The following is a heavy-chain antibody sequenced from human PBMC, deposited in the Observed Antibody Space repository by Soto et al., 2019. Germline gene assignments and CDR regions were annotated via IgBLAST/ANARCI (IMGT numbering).Heavy chain of an antibody. D-gene: IGHD3-22*01. CDR3: ARGAHYYDGSGYYGY. Sequence: PGGSLRLSCGASGFTFSSCSMNWVRQAPGKGLEWVSSISSSSSYIYYADSVKGRFTISRDNAKNSLYLQMNSLRAADTAVYYCARGAHYYDGSGYYGYWGQGTLVTVSS. CDR1: GFTFSSCS. J-gene: IGHJ4*02. V-gene: IGHV3-21*01. CDR2: ISSSSSYI.